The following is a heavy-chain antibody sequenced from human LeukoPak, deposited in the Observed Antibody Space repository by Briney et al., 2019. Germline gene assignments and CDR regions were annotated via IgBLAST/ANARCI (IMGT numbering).Heavy chain of an antibody. CDR2: IRYDGSKK. J-gene: IGHJ3*02. CDR3: ARDGLPYYYDSSGYHGHAFDI. D-gene: IGHD3-22*01. CDR1: GFTFSSYA. Sequence: GGSLRLSCAASGFTFSSYAMSWVRQAPGKGLEWVAFIRYDGSKKYYADSVKGRFTISRDNSKNTLYLQMNSLRAEDTAVYYCARDGLPYYYDSSGYHGHAFDIWGQGTMVTVSS. V-gene: IGHV3-30*02.